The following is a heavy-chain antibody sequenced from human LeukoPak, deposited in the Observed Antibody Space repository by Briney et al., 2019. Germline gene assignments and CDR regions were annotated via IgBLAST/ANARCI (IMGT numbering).Heavy chain of an antibody. CDR2: ISSSTSYI. CDR3: ARGQGGATSY. CDR1: GFIFSTYS. Sequence: PGGSLRLSCAASGFIFSTYSMNWVRQAPGKGLEWVSSISSSTSYIYYADSVKGRFTISRDNAKNSLYLQMNSLRAEDTAVYYCARGQGGATSYWGQGTLVTVSS. D-gene: IGHD1-26*01. J-gene: IGHJ4*02. V-gene: IGHV3-21*01.